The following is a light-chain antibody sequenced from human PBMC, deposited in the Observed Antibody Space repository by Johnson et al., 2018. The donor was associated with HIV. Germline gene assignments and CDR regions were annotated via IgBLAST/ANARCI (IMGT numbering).Light chain of an antibody. J-gene: IGLJ1*01. Sequence: QSVLTQPPSVSAAPGQKVTISCSGSSSNIGNNYVSWYQQLPGTAPKLLIYDNNKRPSGIPDRFSGSKSGTSATLGITGLQTGDEADYYCGTWDSSLSASYVFVTGTKVAV. V-gene: IGLV1-51*01. CDR2: DNN. CDR3: GTWDSSLSASYV. CDR1: SSNIGNNY.